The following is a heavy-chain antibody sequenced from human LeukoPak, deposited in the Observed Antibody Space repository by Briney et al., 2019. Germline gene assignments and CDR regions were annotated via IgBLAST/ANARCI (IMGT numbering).Heavy chain of an antibody. Sequence: ASVKVSCKSSGYTFSDSYIHWVRQAPGQGLEWMGWINPNSGDTNYAQKLQGRVTMTTDTSTSTAYMELRSLRSDDTAVYYCARSIQAPQIPFDYWGQGTLVTVSS. D-gene: IGHD5-18*01. CDR3: ARSIQAPQIPFDY. J-gene: IGHJ4*02. CDR1: GYTFSDSY. V-gene: IGHV1-2*02. CDR2: INPNSGDT.